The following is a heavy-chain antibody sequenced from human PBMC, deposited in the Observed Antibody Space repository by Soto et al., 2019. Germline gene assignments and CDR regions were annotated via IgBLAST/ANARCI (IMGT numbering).Heavy chain of an antibody. Sequence: EASVKVSCNASGYTFTSYGISWVRQAPGQGLEWMGWISAYNGNTNYAQKLQGRVTMTTDTSTSTAYMELRSLRSDDTAVYYCARDVLEQQPLRPTNWFDXWGQGTLLTVSX. D-gene: IGHD6-13*01. CDR3: ARDVLEQQPLRPTNWFDX. J-gene: IGHJ5*02. V-gene: IGHV1-18*04. CDR1: GYTFTSYG. CDR2: ISAYNGNT.